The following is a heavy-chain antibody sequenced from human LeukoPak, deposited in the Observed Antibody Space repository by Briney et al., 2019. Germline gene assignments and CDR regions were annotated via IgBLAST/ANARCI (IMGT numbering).Heavy chain of an antibody. V-gene: IGHV4-30-4*01. CDR3: ARDRRQASLRVTRYFDY. CDR2: IYYSGST. D-gene: IGHD3-3*01. CDR1: GGSISSGDYY. Sequence: PSQTLSLTCTVFGGSISSGDYYWSWIRQPPGKGLEWIGYIYYSGSTYYNPSLKSRVTISVDTSKNQFSLKLSSVTAADTAVYYCARDRRQASLRVTRYFDYWGQGTLVTVSS. J-gene: IGHJ4*02.